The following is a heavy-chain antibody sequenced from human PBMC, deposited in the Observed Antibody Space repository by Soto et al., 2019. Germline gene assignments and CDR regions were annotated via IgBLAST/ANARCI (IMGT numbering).Heavy chain of an antibody. CDR1: GFTFSSYS. D-gene: IGHD2-8*01. V-gene: IGHV3-48*01. Sequence: GGSLRLSCAASGFTFSSYSMNWVRQAPGKGLEWVSYISSSSSTIYYADSVKGRFTISRGNAKNSLYLQMNSLRAEDTAVYYCARDPFPNSNAPEVNYFDYWGQGTLVTVSS. CDR2: ISSSSSTI. CDR3: ARDPFPNSNAPEVNYFDY. J-gene: IGHJ4*02.